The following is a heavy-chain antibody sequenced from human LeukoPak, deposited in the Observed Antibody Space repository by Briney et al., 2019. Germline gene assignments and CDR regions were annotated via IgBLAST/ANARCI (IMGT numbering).Heavy chain of an antibody. D-gene: IGHD3-16*01. CDR2: INPSGGST. J-gene: IGHJ6*02. CDR3: ARGAFGFDYYYGMDV. V-gene: IGHV1-46*01. CDR1: GYTFTGYY. Sequence: ASVKDSCKASGYTFTGYYVHWVRQAPGQGLEWMGIINPSGGSTSYAQKFQGRVAMTRDTSTSTVYMELRSLRSEDTAVYYCARGAFGFDYYYGMDVWGQGTTVTVSS.